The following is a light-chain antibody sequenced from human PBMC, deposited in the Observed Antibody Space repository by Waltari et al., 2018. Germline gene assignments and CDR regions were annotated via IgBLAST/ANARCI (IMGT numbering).Light chain of an antibody. V-gene: IGLV3-25*03. CDR2: KDS. CDR3: QSADSSGTSVV. CDR1: ALTNQN. J-gene: IGLJ2*01. Sequence: SYELTQPPSVSASPGQTARINCSGDALTNQNHYWYQQKPGQAPVLVIHKDSERPSGIPGRFSGSSSGTTVTLTISGVQAEDGADYYCQSADSSGTSVVFGGGTKLTVL.